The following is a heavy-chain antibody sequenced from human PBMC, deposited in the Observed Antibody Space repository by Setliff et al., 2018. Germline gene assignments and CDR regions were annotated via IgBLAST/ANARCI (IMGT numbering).Heavy chain of an antibody. Sequence: ETLSLTCTVSGGSISSSSYYWGWIRQPPGKGLEWIGSIYYSGSTYYNPSLKSRVTISIDASKNQFSLKLDSVTAADTAVYYCARTDDYYNFYAYWGQGTLVTVSS. CDR3: ARTDDYYNFYAY. V-gene: IGHV4-39*07. J-gene: IGHJ4*02. CDR1: GGSISSSSYY. CDR2: IYYSGST. D-gene: IGHD3-3*01.